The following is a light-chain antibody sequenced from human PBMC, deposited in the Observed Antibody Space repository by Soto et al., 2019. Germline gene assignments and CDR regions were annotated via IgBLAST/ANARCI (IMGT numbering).Light chain of an antibody. J-gene: IGKJ4*01. V-gene: IGKV1-5*01. CDR1: QSISKW. CDR2: DAS. Sequence: DIQMTQSPSTLSASVGDRVTITCRASQSISKWVGWYKQKRGRAPKLLIFDASSLDSGVPSRFSGSGSETEFTLTIIGLQPDDFATYYCHQYHSYPPTLGGGTTVEIK. CDR3: HQYHSYPPT.